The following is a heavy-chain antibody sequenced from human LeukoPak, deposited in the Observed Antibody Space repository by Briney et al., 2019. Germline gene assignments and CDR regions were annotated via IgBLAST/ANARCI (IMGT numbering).Heavy chain of an antibody. CDR1: GYTFTSYG. D-gene: IGHD6-13*01. J-gene: IGHJ4*02. Sequence: ASVKVSCKASGYTFTSYGISWVRQAPGQGLEWMGWISVYNGNTNYAQKLQGRVTMTTDTSTSTAYMELRSLRSDDTAVYYCARSSSSWYSGDYFDYWGQGTLVTVSS. CDR3: ARSSSSWYSGDYFDY. CDR2: ISVYNGNT. V-gene: IGHV1-18*01.